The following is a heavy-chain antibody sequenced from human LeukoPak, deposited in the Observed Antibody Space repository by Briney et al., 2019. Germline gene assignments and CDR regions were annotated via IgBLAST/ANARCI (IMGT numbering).Heavy chain of an antibody. CDR1: GGSISGGSYY. CDR3: ARQSPGSSGWSLSY. D-gene: IGHD6-19*01. CDR2: IYSSGST. J-gene: IGHJ4*02. V-gene: IGHV4-39*01. Sequence: PSETLSLTCTVSGGSISGGSYYWGWIRQPPGKGLEWFGSIYSSGSTYNNPSLKSRVTIAVDTSKNQFSLKLSSVTAADTAIYYCARQSPGSSGWSLSYWGQGTLVSVSS.